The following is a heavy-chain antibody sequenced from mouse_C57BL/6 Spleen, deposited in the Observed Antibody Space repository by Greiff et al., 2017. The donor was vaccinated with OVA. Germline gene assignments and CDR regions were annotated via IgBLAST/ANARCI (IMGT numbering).Heavy chain of an antibody. CDR1: GYAFSSYW. CDR2: IYPGDGDT. Sequence: QVQLQQSGAELVKPGASVKISCKASGYAFSSYWMNWVKQRPGKGLEWIGQIYPGDGDTNYNGKFKGKATLTADKSSSTAYMQLSSLTSEDSAVYFCARWKRTGTWGGYFDYWGQGTTLTVSS. CDR3: ARWKRTGTWGGYFDY. D-gene: IGHD4-1*01. J-gene: IGHJ2*01. V-gene: IGHV1-80*01.